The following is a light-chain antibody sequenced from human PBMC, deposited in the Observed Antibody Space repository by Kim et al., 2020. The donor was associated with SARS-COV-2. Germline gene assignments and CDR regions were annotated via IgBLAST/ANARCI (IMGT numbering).Light chain of an antibody. J-gene: IGKJ1*01. Sequence: DFQMTQSPSSLSASLGDRVTITCRASQEIGNFLAWYQQKPGKPPRLLIYGAYTLQSGVSSRFSGSASGTDFTLTISGLQPADIATYYCQKYNDGPMLTFGQGTKVDIK. V-gene: IGKV1-27*01. CDR1: QEIGNF. CDR2: GAY. CDR3: QKYNDGPMLT.